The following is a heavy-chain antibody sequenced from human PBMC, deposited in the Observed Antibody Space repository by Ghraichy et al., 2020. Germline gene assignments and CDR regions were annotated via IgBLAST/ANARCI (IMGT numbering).Heavy chain of an antibody. V-gene: IGHV3-15*07. J-gene: IGHJ4*02. Sequence: GGSLRLSCTASGFTFSDAWMNWVRQAPGKGLEWVGRIKSKTHGGTIDYAAPVKGRFTISRDDSKDTLYLQMNSLKTEDTAVYFCTTEDIASPFWGQGTLVSVSS. CDR3: TTEDIASPF. CDR1: GFTFSDAW. CDR2: IKSKTHGGTI. D-gene: IGHD6-6*01.